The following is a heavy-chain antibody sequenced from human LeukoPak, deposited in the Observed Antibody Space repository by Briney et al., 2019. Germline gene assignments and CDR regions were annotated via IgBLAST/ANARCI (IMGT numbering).Heavy chain of an antibody. CDR2: IYHSGST. J-gene: IGHJ4*02. V-gene: IGHV4-38-2*02. CDR1: GYSISSGYY. CDR3: ASNGKSTSLFDY. Sequence: SETLSLTCTVSGYSISSGYYWGWIRQPPGKGLEWIGSIYHSGSTYYSPSLKSRVTISVDTSKNQFSLKLSSVTAADTAVYYCASNGKSTSLFDYWGQGTLVTVSS. D-gene: IGHD2-8*01.